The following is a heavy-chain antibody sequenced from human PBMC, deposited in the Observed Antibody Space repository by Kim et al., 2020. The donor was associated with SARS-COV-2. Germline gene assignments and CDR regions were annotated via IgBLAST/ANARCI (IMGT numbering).Heavy chain of an antibody. V-gene: IGHV3-30*04. D-gene: IGHD3-9*01. CDR1: GFPFSSYA. J-gene: IGHJ6*02. CDR2: MSNDGSNK. CDR3: ASTLTIPNICYYYYGMDV. Sequence: GGSLRLSCAASGFPFSSYAMHWVRQPPGKGLEWVTVMSNDGSNKYYADSVKGRFTISRDNSKNTLYLQMNSLRAEDTAVYYCASTLTIPNICYYYYGMDVWGQGTTVTVSS.